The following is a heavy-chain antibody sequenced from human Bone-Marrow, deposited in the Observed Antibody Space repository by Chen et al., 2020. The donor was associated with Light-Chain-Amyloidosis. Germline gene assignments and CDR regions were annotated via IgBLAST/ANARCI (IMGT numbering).Heavy chain of an antibody. CDR1: GGSVSSGSYY. V-gene: IGHV4-61*01. CDR3: ARVGTSSGWPFDY. Sequence: QVQLQESGPGLVKPSETLSLTCTVSGGSVSSGSYYWSWIRQPPGKGLEWIGYIYYSGSTNYNPSLKSRVTISVDTSKNQFSLKLSSVTAADTAVYYCARVGTSSGWPFDYWGQGTLVTVSS. CDR2: IYYSGST. D-gene: IGHD6-19*01. J-gene: IGHJ4*02.